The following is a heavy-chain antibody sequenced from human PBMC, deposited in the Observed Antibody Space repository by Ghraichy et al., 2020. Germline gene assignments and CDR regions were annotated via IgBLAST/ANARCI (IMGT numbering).Heavy chain of an antibody. CDR2: ISYDGSNK. V-gene: IGHV3-30-3*01. CDR3: ARELAPLDIVVVPAATYGMDV. J-gene: IGHJ6*02. Sequence: GGSLRLSCAASGFTFSSYAMHWVRQAPGKGLEWVAVISYDGSNKYYADSVKGRFTISRDNSKNTRYLQMNSLRAEDTAVYYCARELAPLDIVVVPAATYGMDVWGQGTTVTVSS. CDR1: GFTFSSYA. D-gene: IGHD2-2*01.